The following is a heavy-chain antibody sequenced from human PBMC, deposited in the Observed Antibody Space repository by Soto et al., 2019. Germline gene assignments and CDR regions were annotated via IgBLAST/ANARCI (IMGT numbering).Heavy chain of an antibody. D-gene: IGHD6-6*01. CDR2: ISPYTGQT. CDR1: GYTFTDSF. J-gene: IGHJ4*02. Sequence: ASVKVSCKASGYTFTDSFVTWVRQTPGRCLEWVCWISPYTGQTNYAQRLQGRVTMTSATYTSTVYMELSSLRSEDKAVYYCARDCKADRPEVWGKVSLVTVSS. V-gene: IGHV1-18*01. CDR3: ARDCKADRPEV.